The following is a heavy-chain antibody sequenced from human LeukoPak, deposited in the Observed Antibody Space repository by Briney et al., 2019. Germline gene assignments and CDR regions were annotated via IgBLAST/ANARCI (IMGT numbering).Heavy chain of an antibody. CDR2: ISGSGGSV. J-gene: IGHJ4*02. D-gene: IGHD3-10*01. Sequence: GGSLRLSCAASGFTFSNFAMSWVRQAPGKGLEWVSAISGSGGSVYYADSVKGRFTISRDNSKNTLSLQMNSLRVEDTAVYYCAREKGRGVISPYYDYWGQGTLVTVS. V-gene: IGHV3-23*01. CDR3: AREKGRGVISPYYDY. CDR1: GFTFSNFA.